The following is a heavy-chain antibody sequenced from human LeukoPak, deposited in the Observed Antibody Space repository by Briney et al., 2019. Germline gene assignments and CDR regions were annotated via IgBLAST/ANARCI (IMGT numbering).Heavy chain of an antibody. V-gene: IGHV3-30*18. J-gene: IGHJ4*02. CDR2: ISYDGSNE. D-gene: IGHD2-21*01. CDR1: GFTFSTYG. CDR3: AKEFNRGLPDY. Sequence: GGSLRLSCAASGFTFSTYGMHWVRQAPGKGLEWVAVISYDGSNEYYADSVKGRFTISRDNSKNTLYLQMSSLRAEDTAVYYCAKEFNRGLPDYWGQETLVTVPS.